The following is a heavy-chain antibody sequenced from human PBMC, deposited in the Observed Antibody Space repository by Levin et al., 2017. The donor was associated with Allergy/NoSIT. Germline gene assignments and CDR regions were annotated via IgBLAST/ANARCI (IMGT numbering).Heavy chain of an antibody. V-gene: IGHV3-48*01. CDR2: ISSSSSTI. D-gene: IGHD3-10*01. Sequence: PPGGSLRLSCAASGFTFSSYSMNWVRQAPGKGLEWVSYISSSSSTIYYADSVKGRFTISRDNAKNSLYLQMNSLRAEDTAVYYCARDDRLLWFGEPVNWFDPWGQGTLVTVSS. CDR3: ARDDRLLWFGEPVNWFDP. CDR1: GFTFSSYS. J-gene: IGHJ5*02.